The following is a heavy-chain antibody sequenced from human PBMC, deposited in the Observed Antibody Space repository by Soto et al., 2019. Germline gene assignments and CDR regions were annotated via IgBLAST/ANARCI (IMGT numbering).Heavy chain of an antibody. CDR2: IYSGGSA. J-gene: IGHJ4*02. Sequence: PGGSLRLSCAASGFTFSPFWMHWVRQAPGKGLEWVSVIYSGGSAYYADSVKGRFTIPRDNSRNTLYLQMNSLRAEDTAVYYCARGFEYSSTFDYWGQGTLVTVSS. V-gene: IGHV3-53*01. D-gene: IGHD6-6*01. CDR1: GFTFSPFW. CDR3: ARGFEYSSTFDY.